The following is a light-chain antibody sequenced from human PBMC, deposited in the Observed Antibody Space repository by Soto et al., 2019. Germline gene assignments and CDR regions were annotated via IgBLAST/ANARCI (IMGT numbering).Light chain of an antibody. J-gene: IGKJ5*01. V-gene: IGKV3-20*01. CDR1: QSVSSSY. CDR2: GAS. Sequence: IVLSESPGTLSLSPGEIATLSCMASQSVSSSYLAWYQQKPGQAPRLLIYGASSRATGIPDRFSGSGSGTDFTLTISRLEPEDFAVYYCQQYGSSSTFGQGTRLVIK. CDR3: QQYGSSST.